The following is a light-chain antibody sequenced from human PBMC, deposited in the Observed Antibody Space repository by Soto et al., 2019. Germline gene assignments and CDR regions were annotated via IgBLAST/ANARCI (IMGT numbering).Light chain of an antibody. CDR2: EVS. CDR1: NSDVGAFEY. CDR3: SSFSRSSTPYV. J-gene: IGLJ1*01. Sequence: QSALTQPASVSGSPGQSITISCTGTNSDVGAFEYVSWYQQHPGKAPKILIYEVSNRPSGVSNRFSGSKSDNTASLTISGLQTEDEADYYCSSFSRSSTPYVFGTGTKLTVL. V-gene: IGLV2-14*01.